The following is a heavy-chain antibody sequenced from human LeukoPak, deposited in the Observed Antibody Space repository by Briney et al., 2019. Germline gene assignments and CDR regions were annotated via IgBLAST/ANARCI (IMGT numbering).Heavy chain of an antibody. CDR3: AKPYYYGSGSYFNFDY. J-gene: IGHJ4*02. CDR1: GFTFSGYA. Sequence: PGGSLRLSCAASGFTFSGYAMSWVRQAPGKGLEWVSGISGSGGSTYYADSVKGRFTISRDNSKNTLYLQMNSLRAEDTAVYYCAKPYYYGSGSYFNFDYWGQGTLVTVSS. V-gene: IGHV3-23*01. D-gene: IGHD3-10*01. CDR2: ISGSGGST.